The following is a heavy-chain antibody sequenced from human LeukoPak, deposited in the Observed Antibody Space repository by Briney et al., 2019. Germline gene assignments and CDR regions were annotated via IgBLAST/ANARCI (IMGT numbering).Heavy chain of an antibody. J-gene: IGHJ3*02. CDR3: ARKVVLRYFDWLGAFDI. Sequence: GESLKISCKGSGYSFTSYWIGWVRQMPGKGLEWMGIIYPGGSDTRYSPSFQGQVTISADKSISTAYLQWSSLKASDTAMYYCARKVVLRYFDWLGAFDIWGQGTMVTVSS. CDR1: GYSFTSYW. CDR2: IYPGGSDT. D-gene: IGHD3-9*01. V-gene: IGHV5-51*01.